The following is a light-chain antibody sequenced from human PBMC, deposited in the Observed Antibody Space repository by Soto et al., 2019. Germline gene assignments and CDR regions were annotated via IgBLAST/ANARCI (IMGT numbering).Light chain of an antibody. CDR1: QTISRW. J-gene: IGKJ1*01. V-gene: IGKV1-5*01. Sequence: LHLAPSPSTLAGSVGDGVTNTWXASQTISRWLAWHQQKPGKAPKLLIYDASSLESGVPSRFSGRGSGTEFTLTISSLQPDDFATYYCQQYDNYSPWTFGQGTKVAIK. CDR2: DAS. CDR3: QQYDNYSPWT.